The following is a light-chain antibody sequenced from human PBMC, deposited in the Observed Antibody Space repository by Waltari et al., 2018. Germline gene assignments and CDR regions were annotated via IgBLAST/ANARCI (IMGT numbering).Light chain of an antibody. V-gene: IGKV3-20*01. J-gene: IGKJ1*01. CDR3: QQYGSPRKT. Sequence: EIVLTQSPDTLSVSPGERVTLSCRANQDVSSSFLAWYQQKPGQAPRLLIYGATTRASGTPDRFSVGQSGTDFSLTITRLEPDDVAIYYCQQYGSPRKTFGQGTKVEIK. CDR1: QDVSSSF. CDR2: GAT.